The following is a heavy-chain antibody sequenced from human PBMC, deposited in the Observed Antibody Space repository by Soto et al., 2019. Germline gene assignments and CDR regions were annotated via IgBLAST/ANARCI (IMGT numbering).Heavy chain of an antibody. J-gene: IGHJ6*02. Sequence: SETLSLTCSVSGGSISSGGYSWSWILQPPGKGLEWIGEINHSGSXNYNPSLKSRVTISVDTPKNQFSLKLSSVTAADTAVYNXXRXNSDSSGYYHYYYGMDVWGQGTTVTVSS. V-gene: IGHV4-39*07. CDR2: INHSGSX. CDR1: GGSISSGGYS. CDR3: XRXNSDSSGYYHYYYGMDV. D-gene: IGHD3-22*01.